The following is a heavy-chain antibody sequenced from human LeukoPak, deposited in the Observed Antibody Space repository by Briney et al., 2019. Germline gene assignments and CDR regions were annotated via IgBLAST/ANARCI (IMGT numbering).Heavy chain of an antibody. D-gene: IGHD3-10*01. CDR2: IWYNGSKK. V-gene: IGHV3-33*01. J-gene: IGHJ4*02. CDR1: GFTFSYHG. Sequence: GGSLRLSCAASGFTFSYHGMHWVRQAPGKGLEWVSIIWYNGSKKYHAESVKGRFTISRDNSKNTLYLQMSSLRAEDTAVYYCARDPYGSGDGYFDCWGEGGMVSVCS. CDR3: ARDPYGSGDGYFDC.